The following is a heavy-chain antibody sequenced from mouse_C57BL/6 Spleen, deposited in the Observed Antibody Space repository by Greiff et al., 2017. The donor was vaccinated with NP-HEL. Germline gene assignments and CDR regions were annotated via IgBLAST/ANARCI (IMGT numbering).Heavy chain of an antibody. J-gene: IGHJ2*01. V-gene: IGHV5-17*01. CDR3: ARIYYYGSSRYFDY. D-gene: IGHD1-1*01. CDR2: ISSGSSTI. CDR1: GFTFSDYG. Sequence: EVQLVESGGGLVKPGGSLKLSCAASGFTFSDYGMHWVRQAPEKGLEWVAYISSGSSTIYYADTVKGRFTISRDNAKNTLFLQMTSLRSEDTAMYYCARIYYYGSSRYFDYWGQGTTLTVSS.